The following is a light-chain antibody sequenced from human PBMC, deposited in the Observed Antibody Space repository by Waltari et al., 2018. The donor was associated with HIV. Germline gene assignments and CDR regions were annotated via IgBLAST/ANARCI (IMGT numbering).Light chain of an antibody. J-gene: IGKJ1*01. Sequence: MVLRRSPGTLSLSPGKRATLPCRASQSVSNNYLAWYQHKPGQAPRLLIYGASSRATGIPDRFSGSGSGTDFTLTISRLEPEDFAFYYCQHYDNSPRTFGQGTKVEIK. CDR1: QSVSNNY. V-gene: IGKV3-20*01. CDR2: GAS. CDR3: QHYDNSPRT.